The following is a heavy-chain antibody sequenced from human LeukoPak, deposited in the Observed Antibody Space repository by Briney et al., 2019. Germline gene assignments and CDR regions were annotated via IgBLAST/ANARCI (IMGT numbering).Heavy chain of an antibody. D-gene: IGHD3-9*01. CDR2: IIPIFGTA. Sequence: SVRVSCKASGGTFSSYAISWVRQAPGQGLEWMGGIIPIFGTANYAQKFQGRVTITADESTSTAYMELSSLRSEDTAVYYCARGGPYYDILTGYGYWGQGTLVTVSS. J-gene: IGHJ4*02. V-gene: IGHV1-69*13. CDR1: GGTFSSYA. CDR3: ARGGPYYDILTGYGY.